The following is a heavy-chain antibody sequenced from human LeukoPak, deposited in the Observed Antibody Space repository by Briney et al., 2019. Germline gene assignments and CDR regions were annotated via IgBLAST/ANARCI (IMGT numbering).Heavy chain of an antibody. CDR3: AKDSGSSWYAVWDY. V-gene: IGHV3-23*01. D-gene: IGHD6-13*01. Sequence: GGSLRLSCAASGFTFSSYAVSWVRQAPGKGLEWVSAISGSGGSTYYADSVKGRFTISRDNSKNTLYLQMNSLRAEDTAVYYCAKDSGSSWYAVWDYWGQGTLVTVSS. J-gene: IGHJ4*02. CDR1: GFTFSSYA. CDR2: ISGSGGST.